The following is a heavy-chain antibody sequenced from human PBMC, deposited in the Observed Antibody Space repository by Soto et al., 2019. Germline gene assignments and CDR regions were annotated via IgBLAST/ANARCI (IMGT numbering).Heavy chain of an antibody. J-gene: IGHJ4*02. CDR2: INAGNGNT. CDR1: GYTFTSYA. Sequence: ASVKVSCTAAGYTFTSYAMHWVRQAPGQRLDWMGWINAGNGNTKYSQKFQGRVTITSYTSASTAYTQRSSLRYEDLGVSPSAAVVRGGVSSGYHARHLGYWGQVVLVTVSS. CDR3: AAVVRGGVSSGYHARHLGY. D-gene: IGHD6-13*01. V-gene: IGHV1-3*03.